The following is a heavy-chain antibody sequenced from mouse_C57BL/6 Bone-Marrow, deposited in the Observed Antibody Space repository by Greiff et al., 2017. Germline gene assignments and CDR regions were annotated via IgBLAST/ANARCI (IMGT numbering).Heavy chain of an antibody. J-gene: IGHJ2*01. CDR3: ARDGGWLPFDY. CDR1: GFTFSSYA. Sequence: EVQLQQSGGGLVKPGGSLKLSCAASGFTFSSYAMSWVRQTPEKRLEWVATISDGGSYTYYPDNVKGRFTISRDNAKNNLYLQMSHLKSEDTAMYYCARDGGWLPFDYWGQGTTLTVSS. D-gene: IGHD2-3*01. CDR2: ISDGGSYT. V-gene: IGHV5-4*01.